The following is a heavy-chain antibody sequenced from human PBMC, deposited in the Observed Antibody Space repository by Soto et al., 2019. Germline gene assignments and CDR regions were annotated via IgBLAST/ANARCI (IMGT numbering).Heavy chain of an antibody. CDR2: INHSGST. CDR1: GGSFSGYY. D-gene: IGHD2-2*01. CDR3: AVRYCSSTSCATLGS. Sequence: SETLSLPCVVSGGSFSGYYWNWIRQPPGKGLEWIGEINHSGSTNYNPSLKSRVTISVDTSKNQLSLRLSSVTAAAPAMYYCAVRYCSSTSCATLGSWGQGTLVGVSS. J-gene: IGHJ4*02. V-gene: IGHV4-34*01.